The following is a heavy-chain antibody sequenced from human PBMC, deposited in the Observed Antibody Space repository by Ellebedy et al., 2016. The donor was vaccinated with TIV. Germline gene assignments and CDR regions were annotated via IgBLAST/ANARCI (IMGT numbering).Heavy chain of an antibody. CDR3: ARGPSTSAHLDS. CDR1: GFTFSNYD. V-gene: IGHV3-33*01. Sequence: GESLKISCAVSGFTFSNYDMHWVRQVPGKGLEWVAVIWSDGSRKYYADSAKGRFTISRDNSKNTLYLQMNSLRAEDTAVYYCARGPSTSAHLDSWGQGALVIVSS. J-gene: IGHJ4*02. CDR2: IWSDGSRK.